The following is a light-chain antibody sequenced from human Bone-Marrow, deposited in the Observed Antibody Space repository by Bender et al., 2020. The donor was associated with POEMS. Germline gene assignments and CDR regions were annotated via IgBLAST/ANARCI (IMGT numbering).Light chain of an antibody. CDR3: VAWDDTLNGWV. Sequence: QSALTQPASVSGSPGQSITISCSRSASDRGTTPINWYQHLPGTAPKLIIYNSDQRPSGVPDRFSGSMSGTSASLAISGLHSEDEADYYCVAWDDTLNGWVFGGGTKLTVL. CDR1: ASDRGTTP. CDR2: NSD. J-gene: IGLJ2*01. V-gene: IGLV1-44*01.